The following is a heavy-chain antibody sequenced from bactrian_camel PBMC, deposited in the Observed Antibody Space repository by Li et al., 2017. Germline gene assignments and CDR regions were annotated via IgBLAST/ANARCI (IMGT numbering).Heavy chain of an antibody. V-gene: IGHV3S67*01. Sequence: VQLVESGGGSMQPGESLRLSCIASGFPFSAYYMSWVRQAPGKERELVAAITKAGDTVYPDSVKGRFTISRDNARSTLFLQLNSLKTEDTAVYYCVRGAMINWGQGTQVTVSS. CDR1: GFPFSAYY. J-gene: IGHJ4*01. CDR2: ITKAGDT. CDR3: VRGAMIN.